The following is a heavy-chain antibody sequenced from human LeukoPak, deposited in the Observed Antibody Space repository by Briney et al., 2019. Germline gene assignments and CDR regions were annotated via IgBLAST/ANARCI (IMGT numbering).Heavy chain of an antibody. J-gene: IGHJ4*02. CDR1: GFTFSSFA. CDR2: ISGSGGAP. CDR3: ARGRYYDSSGRFDY. V-gene: IGHV3-23*01. Sequence: PGGSLRLACPASGFTFSSFAMSWVRQAPGKGLEWVAAISGSGGAPYHADSVRGRFTISRDNSKNTLYLQMNILRAEDTAVYYCARGRYYDSSGRFDYWGQGTLVTVSS. D-gene: IGHD3-22*01.